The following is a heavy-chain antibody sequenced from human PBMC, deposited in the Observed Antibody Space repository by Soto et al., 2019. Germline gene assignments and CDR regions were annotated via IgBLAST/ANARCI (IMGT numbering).Heavy chain of an antibody. J-gene: IGHJ3*02. CDR1: GFTFSIYG. Sequence: QVQLEESGGGVVQPGRSLRLSCAASGFTFSIYGMHWVRQAPGKGLEWVASLWADGSHECYADSVKGRFTVSRDNSKSTVYLQMNSLRAEETALYYCAREPTGGNDAFDNWGQGTMVTVSS. V-gene: IGHV3-33*01. CDR2: LWADGSHE. CDR3: AREPTGGNDAFDN. D-gene: IGHD3-16*01.